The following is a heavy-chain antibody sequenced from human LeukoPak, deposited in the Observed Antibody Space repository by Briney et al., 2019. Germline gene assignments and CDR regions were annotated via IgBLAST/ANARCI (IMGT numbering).Heavy chain of an antibody. J-gene: IGHJ4*02. CDR1: GGSVSSGAYY. CDR3: ARIRGYSYGFEDY. D-gene: IGHD5-18*01. V-gene: IGHV4-31*03. Sequence: PSETLSLTCTVSGGSVSSGAYYWSWIRQHPGKGLEWIGYIYYSGSTYYNPSLKSRVTISVDTSKNQFSLKLSSVTAADTAVYHCARIRGYSYGFEDYWGQGTLVTVSS. CDR2: IYYSGST.